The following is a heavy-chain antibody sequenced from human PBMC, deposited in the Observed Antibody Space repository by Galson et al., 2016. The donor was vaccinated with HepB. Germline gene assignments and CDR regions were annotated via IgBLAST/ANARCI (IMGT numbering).Heavy chain of an antibody. CDR3: ARDAHYGSSGYLGAFDI. Sequence: SLRLSCAASGFTFSSYEMNWVRQAPGKGLEWVAYISLGGETIYHADSVKGRFTISRDNAENSLYLHMSSLGAEDTAVYHCARDAHYGSSGYLGAFDIWGQGTVVTVSS. CDR1: GFTFSSYE. J-gene: IGHJ3*02. V-gene: IGHV3-48*03. D-gene: IGHD3-22*01. CDR2: ISLGGETI.